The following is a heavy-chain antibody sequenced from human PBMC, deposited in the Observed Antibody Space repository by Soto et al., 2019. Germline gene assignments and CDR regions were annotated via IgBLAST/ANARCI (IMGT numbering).Heavy chain of an antibody. D-gene: IGHD1-26*01. CDR2: INSDGTTL. Sequence: PGGSLRLSCAGSGFTFSNFGFHWGRQSPGKGLVWVSRINSDGTTLSYADSVKGRFTISRDNAKNSLYLQMHSLGVEDTGVYYCDRKFGLGARNFWGRGVLVTVSS. CDR1: GFTFSNFG. V-gene: IGHV3-74*01. CDR3: DRKFGLGARNF. J-gene: IGHJ4*02.